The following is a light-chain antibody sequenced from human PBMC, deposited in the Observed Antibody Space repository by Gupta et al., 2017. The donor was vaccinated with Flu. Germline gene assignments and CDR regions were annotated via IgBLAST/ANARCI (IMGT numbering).Light chain of an antibody. CDR2: EVS. CDR1: SSDVGGHKY. Sequence: QSALTQPASVSGSPGQSITISCTGTSSDVGGHKYVSWYTQHPGKAPKVMIYEVSRRTSGVSNRFSGSKSGNTASLTIAGRQADDEANYYCSSYTVSNTWVFGGGTKVTVL. V-gene: IGLV2-14*01. CDR3: SSYTVSNTWV. J-gene: IGLJ3*02.